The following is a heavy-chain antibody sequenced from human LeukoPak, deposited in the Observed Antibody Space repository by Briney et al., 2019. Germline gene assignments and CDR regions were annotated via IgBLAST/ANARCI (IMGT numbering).Heavy chain of an antibody. CDR2: VHYSGTA. Sequence: SETLSLTCTVSDGSITNYDWSWVRQPPGKGLEFIGHVHYSGTANYNPSLRSRVTISIDTSKKHFFLKLKSVAAADTAVYYCARGYGDFRVEGRYFHSWGQGTLVTVSS. CDR3: ARGYGDFRVEGRYFHS. V-gene: IGHV4-59*01. J-gene: IGHJ4*02. CDR1: DGSITNYD. D-gene: IGHD4-17*01.